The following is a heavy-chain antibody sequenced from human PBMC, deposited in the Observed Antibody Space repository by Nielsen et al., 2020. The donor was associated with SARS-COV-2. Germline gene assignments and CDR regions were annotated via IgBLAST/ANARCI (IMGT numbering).Heavy chain of an antibody. V-gene: IGHV4-59*13. D-gene: IGHD7-27*01. CDR3: ARDDDNWGSLAY. J-gene: IGHJ4*02. CDR2: IYYSGNT. Sequence: SETLSLTCAVSGGSITTYYWHWIRQSPGKGLEWIGYIYYSGNTNYNPSLKCRVTISVDTSKNQFSLKLSSVTAADTAVYYCARDDDNWGSLAYWGQGTLATVSS. CDR1: GGSITTYY.